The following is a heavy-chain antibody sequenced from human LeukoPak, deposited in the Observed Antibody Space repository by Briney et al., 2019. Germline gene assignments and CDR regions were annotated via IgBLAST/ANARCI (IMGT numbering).Heavy chain of an antibody. V-gene: IGHV4-59*01. J-gene: IGHJ4*02. CDR1: GGSISSYY. D-gene: IGHD3-22*01. CDR3: ARSNYYDSSDYYFDY. CDR2: IYYSGST. Sequence: SETLSLTCTVSGGSISSYYWSWIRQPPGKGLEWIGYIYYSGSTNYNPSLKSRVTISLDTSKNQSSLKLSSVTAADTAVYYCARSNYYDSSDYYFDYWGQGTLVTVSS.